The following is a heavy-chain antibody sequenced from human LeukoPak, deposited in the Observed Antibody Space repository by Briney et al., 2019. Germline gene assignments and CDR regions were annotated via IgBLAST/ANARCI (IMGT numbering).Heavy chain of an antibody. V-gene: IGHV4-4*07. D-gene: IGHD4-11*01. CDR3: ARVSDDYSWSFDY. J-gene: IGHJ4*02. Sequence: PSETLSLTCTVSGGSISGYYWSWIRQPAGKGLEWIGRIYTSGSTNYNPSLKSRVTMSVDTSKNQFSLKLNSVAAADTAVYYCARVSDDYSWSFDYWGQGTLVTVSS. CDR1: GGSISGYY. CDR2: IYTSGST.